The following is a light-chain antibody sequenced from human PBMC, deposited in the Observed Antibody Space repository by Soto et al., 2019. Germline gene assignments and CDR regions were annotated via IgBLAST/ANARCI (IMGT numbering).Light chain of an antibody. V-gene: IGLV2-14*01. CDR3: QSYDSSLSGSSV. CDR1: SSDVGGYNY. CDR2: EVS. J-gene: IGLJ1*01. Sequence: QSVLTQPASVSGSPGQSITISCAGTSSDVGGYNYVSWYQQHPGKAPKLMIYEVSNRPSGVSNRFSGSKSGTSASLAITGLQAEDEADYYCQSYDSSLSGSSVFGTGTKVTVL.